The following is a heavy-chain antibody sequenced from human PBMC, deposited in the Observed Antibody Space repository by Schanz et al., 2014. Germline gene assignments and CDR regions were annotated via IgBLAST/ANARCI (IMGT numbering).Heavy chain of an antibody. CDR1: GGTFSSYT. J-gene: IGHJ4*02. CDR2: IIPVLAIA. Sequence: VQLEQSGAEVKKPGSSVKVSCTASGGTFSSYTISWIRQAPGQGLEWMGRIIPVLAIANYAQNFQGRVTNTADKSTSTAYMDLSSLRPEDTAVYYCARSNYYDNSDYYNSFDYWGQGTLVTVSS. D-gene: IGHD3-22*01. V-gene: IGHV1-69*02. CDR3: ARSNYYDNSDYYNSFDY.